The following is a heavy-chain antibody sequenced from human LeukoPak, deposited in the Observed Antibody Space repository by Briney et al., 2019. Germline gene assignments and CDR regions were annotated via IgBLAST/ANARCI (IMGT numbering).Heavy chain of an antibody. CDR2: IYYQGTT. V-gene: IGHV4-59*01. J-gene: IGHJ4*02. D-gene: IGHD3-3*01. Sequence: SETLSLTCTVSGGSISDYYWTWIRQPPGKGLEWIGYIYYQGTTNYNPSLRSRVTISVDTSTSHFSLKLSSVTAADTAFYYCASWRAGYFDYWGQGILVTGSS. CDR1: GGSISDYY. CDR3: ASWRAGYFDY.